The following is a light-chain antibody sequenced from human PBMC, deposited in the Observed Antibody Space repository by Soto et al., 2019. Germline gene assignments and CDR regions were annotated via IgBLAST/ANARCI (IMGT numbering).Light chain of an antibody. J-gene: IGKJ2*01. Sequence: EIVLTQSPGTLSLSPGERATLSCRASQSVSSSYLAWYQQKPGQAPRLLICGASSRATGIPDRFSGSGSGTDFTLTISRLEPEDFAVYYCQQYPGYTFGQGTKLEIK. V-gene: IGKV3-20*01. CDR3: QQYPGYT. CDR1: QSVSSSY. CDR2: GAS.